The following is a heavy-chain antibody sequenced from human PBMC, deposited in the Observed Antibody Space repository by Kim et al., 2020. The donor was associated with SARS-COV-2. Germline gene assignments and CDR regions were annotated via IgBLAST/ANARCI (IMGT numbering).Heavy chain of an antibody. J-gene: IGHJ5*02. CDR3: ASSRAARRGDWFDP. CDR1: GYTFTGYY. D-gene: IGHD6-6*01. Sequence: ASVKVSCKASGYTFTGYYMHWVRQAPGQGLEWMGWINPNSGGTNYAQKFQGRVTMTRDTSISTAYMELSRLRSDDTAVYYCASSRAARRGDWFDPWGQGTLVTVSS. V-gene: IGHV1-2*02. CDR2: INPNSGGT.